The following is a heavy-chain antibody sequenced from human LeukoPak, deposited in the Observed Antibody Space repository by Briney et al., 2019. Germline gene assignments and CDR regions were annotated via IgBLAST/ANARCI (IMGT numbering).Heavy chain of an antibody. J-gene: IGHJ4*02. CDR3: ARNFGSGSFLDY. Sequence: GGSLRLSCTASGFTFSGYSINWVRQAQTKGLEWVAYITTSSTTIYYADSVRGRFTISIDNAKNSLYLQMNSLRAEDSAVYYCARNFGSGSFLDYWGQGILVTVSS. V-gene: IGHV3-48*01. CDR2: ITTSSTTI. D-gene: IGHD3-10*01. CDR1: GFTFSGYS.